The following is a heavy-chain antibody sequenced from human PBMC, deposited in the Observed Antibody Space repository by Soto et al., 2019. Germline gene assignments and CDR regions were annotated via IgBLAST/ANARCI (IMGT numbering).Heavy chain of an antibody. CDR1: GFTFSSYW. V-gene: IGHV3-7*05. CDR2: IKQDGSEK. CDR3: ARGEYGGSLNHYYYGMHV. D-gene: IGHD5-12*01. Sequence: EVQLVESGGGLVQPGGSLRLSCAASGFTFSSYWMSWVRQAPGKGLEWVANIKQDGSEKYYVDSVKGRFTISRDNAKNSLYLQMNSLRAEDTAVYYCARGEYGGSLNHYYYGMHVWGQGTTVTVSS. J-gene: IGHJ6*02.